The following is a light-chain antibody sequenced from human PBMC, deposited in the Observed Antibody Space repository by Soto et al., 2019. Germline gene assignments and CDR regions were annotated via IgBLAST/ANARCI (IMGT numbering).Light chain of an antibody. J-gene: IGKJ3*01. Sequence: DIVMTQSPDSLAVSLGERATINCKSSQSVLYSSDNRNYLAWYQQKPGQPPKLLINWASTRRSGVSDRFSGGGSGTHFTLTISSLQAEDVAVYYCQQYYVTPFAFGPGTKVDIK. V-gene: IGKV4-1*01. CDR3: QQYYVTPFA. CDR2: WAS. CDR1: QSVLYSSDNRNY.